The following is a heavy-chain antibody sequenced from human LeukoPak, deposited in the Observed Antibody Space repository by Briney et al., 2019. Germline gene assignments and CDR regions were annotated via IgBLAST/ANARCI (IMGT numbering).Heavy chain of an antibody. V-gene: IGHV4-39*07. J-gene: IGHJ3*02. CDR3: ARSDGYGLVGI. CDR2: IYSSGST. D-gene: IGHD3-10*01. Sequence: SETLSLTCTVSGASLSSGSYYWSWIRQPAGKGLEWIGSIYSSGSTYYNPSLKSRVIIIIDTPKNHFSLTLSSVTAADTAVYYCARSDGYGLVGIWGQGTMVTVSS. CDR1: GASLSSGSYY.